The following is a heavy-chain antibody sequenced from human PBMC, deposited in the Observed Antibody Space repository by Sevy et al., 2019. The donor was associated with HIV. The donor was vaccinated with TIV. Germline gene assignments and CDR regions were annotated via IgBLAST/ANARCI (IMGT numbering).Heavy chain of an antibody. D-gene: IGHD3-22*01. CDR2: MSGSGGST. CDR1: GFTFSSYA. CDR3: AKDLVSYDSSGYYDY. V-gene: IGHV3-23*01. Sequence: GGSLRLSCAASGFTFSSYAMSWVRQAPGKGLEWVSAMSGSGGSTYYADSVKGRFTISRDNSKNTRYLQMNSLRAEDTAVYYCAKDLVSYDSSGYYDYWGQGTLVTVSS. J-gene: IGHJ4*02.